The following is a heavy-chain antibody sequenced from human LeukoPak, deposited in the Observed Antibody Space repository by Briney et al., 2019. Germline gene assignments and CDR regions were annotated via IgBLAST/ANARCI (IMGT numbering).Heavy chain of an antibody. J-gene: IGHJ4*02. D-gene: IGHD6-19*01. CDR2: IASSGRNT. Sequence: GGSLRLSCAASGFNFNDAAMTWVRQAPGKGLEWVSLIASSGRNTYYTDSVRGRFTISRDNSKNTLSLQMNSLRVEDTAMYYCARGGLLQWLADYWGQGTLVTVSS. V-gene: IGHV3-23*01. CDR1: GFNFNDAA. CDR3: ARGGLLQWLADY.